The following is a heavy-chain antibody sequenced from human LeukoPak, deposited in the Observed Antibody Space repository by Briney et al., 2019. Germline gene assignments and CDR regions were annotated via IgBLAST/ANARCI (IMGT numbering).Heavy chain of an antibody. CDR1: SDSISSLY. V-gene: IGHV4-59*11. CDR3: ATGVDLAKIRT. CDR2: FVHTGRL. Sequence: SETLSLTCTGSSDSISSLYWSWIRQPPGKGLEWIAYFVHTGRLVYNPSLTSRATISLDTSKSQFSLTLRSVTAADTAVYYCATGVDLAKIRTWGQGTLVSVSS. J-gene: IGHJ5*02. D-gene: IGHD5-12*01.